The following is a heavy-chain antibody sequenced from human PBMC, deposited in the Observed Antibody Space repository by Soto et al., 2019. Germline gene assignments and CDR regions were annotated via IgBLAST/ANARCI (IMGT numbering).Heavy chain of an antibody. CDR1: GFTFSSYW. Sequence: GGSPRLSCAASGFTFSSYWMHWVRQAPGKGLVWVSRINSDGSSTSYADSVKGRFTISRDNAKNTLYLQMNSLRAEDTAVYYCASSGDYGGSFDYWGQGTLVTVSS. V-gene: IGHV3-74*01. D-gene: IGHD4-17*01. CDR2: INSDGSST. J-gene: IGHJ4*02. CDR3: ASSGDYGGSFDY.